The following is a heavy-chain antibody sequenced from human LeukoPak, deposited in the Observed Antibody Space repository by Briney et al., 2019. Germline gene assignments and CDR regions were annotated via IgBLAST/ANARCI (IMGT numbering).Heavy chain of an antibody. J-gene: IGHJ4*02. Sequence: PSETLSLTCTVSGGSISSSSYYWGWIRQPPGKGLEWVSSISSSSSYIYYAGSVKGRFTISKDNAKNSLYLQMNSLRAEDTAVYYCASRSYGGEDYWGQGTLVTVSS. D-gene: IGHD3-10*01. CDR1: GGSISSSS. CDR2: ISSSSSYI. V-gene: IGHV3-21*01. CDR3: ASRSYGGEDY.